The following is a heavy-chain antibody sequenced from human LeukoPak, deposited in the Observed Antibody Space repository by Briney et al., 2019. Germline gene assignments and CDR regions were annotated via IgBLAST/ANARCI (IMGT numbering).Heavy chain of an antibody. CDR3: ARDNYYGSGSL. CDR2: ISAYNGNT. D-gene: IGHD3-10*01. J-gene: IGHJ4*02. CDR1: GYTFTSYS. V-gene: IGHV1-18*01. Sequence: ASVTVSFKASGYTFTSYSISWVRQPPGQGLEWMGWISAYNGNTNYARKLQGRVTMTTDTSTSTAYMELRSLRSDDTAVYYCARDNYYGSGSLWGQGTLVTVSS.